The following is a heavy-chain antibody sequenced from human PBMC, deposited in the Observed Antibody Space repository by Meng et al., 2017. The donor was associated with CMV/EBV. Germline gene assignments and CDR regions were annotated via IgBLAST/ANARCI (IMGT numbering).Heavy chain of an antibody. J-gene: IGHJ4*02. V-gene: IGHV3-21*01. D-gene: IGHD2-2*01. CDR1: GFTFSSYS. CDR3: ARWYCSTTSCLFDY. Sequence: GESLKISCAASGFTFSSYSMNWVRQAPGKGLEWVSSISSSSSYIYYADSVKGRFTISRGNAKNSLYLQMNSLRADDTAVYYCARWYCSTTSCLFDYWGQGALVTVSS. CDR2: ISSSSSYI.